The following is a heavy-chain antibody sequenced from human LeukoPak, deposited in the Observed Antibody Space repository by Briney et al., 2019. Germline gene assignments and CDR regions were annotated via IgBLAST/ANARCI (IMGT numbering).Heavy chain of an antibody. CDR1: GFTFDDYG. Sequence: GGSLRLSCAASGFTFDDYGMSWVRQAPGKGLDWVSYISSDGTTIHYADSVKGRFTISRDNAKNSLFLQMNGLRAEDTALYYCARVLNSDYDWNWFDPWGQGTLVTVSS. CDR3: ARVLNSDYDWNWFDP. D-gene: IGHD5-12*01. V-gene: IGHV3-48*03. J-gene: IGHJ5*02. CDR2: ISSDGTTI.